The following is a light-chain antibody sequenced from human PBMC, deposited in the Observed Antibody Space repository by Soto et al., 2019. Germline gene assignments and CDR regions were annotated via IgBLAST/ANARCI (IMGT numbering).Light chain of an antibody. V-gene: IGLV2-14*01. CDR3: SSYTSSSTLVV. Sequence: QSALTQPASVSGSRGQSITIACTGTSSDVGTYDYVSWYQQHPGKAPKLMIYDVTNRPSGVSNRYSGSKSGNTASLTISGLQAEHEADYYCSSYTSSSTLVVFGGGTKLTVL. J-gene: IGLJ2*01. CDR1: SSDVGTYDY. CDR2: DVT.